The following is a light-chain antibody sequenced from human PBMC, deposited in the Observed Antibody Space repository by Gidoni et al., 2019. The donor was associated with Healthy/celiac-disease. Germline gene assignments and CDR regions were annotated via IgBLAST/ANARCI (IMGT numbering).Light chain of an antibody. CDR2: SNN. CDR3: VAWDDSLNGWV. CDR1: SSNIGSNT. J-gene: IGLJ3*02. V-gene: IGLV1-44*01. Sequence: QSVLTQPPSASGTPGQGVTISCSGSSSNIGSNTVNWYQQLPGTGPKLLIYSNNQRPSGVPDRFSGSKSGTSASLAISGLQSEDEADYYCVAWDDSLNGWVFGGGTKLTVL.